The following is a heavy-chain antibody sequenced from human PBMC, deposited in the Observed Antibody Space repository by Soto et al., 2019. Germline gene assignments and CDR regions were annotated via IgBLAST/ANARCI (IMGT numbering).Heavy chain of an antibody. CDR3: ARAKVGSSNWFDP. CDR1: RYTFTRSD. D-gene: IGHD6-13*01. CDR2: MNPNSGNT. Sequence: SVTVSCNTFRYTFTRSDINWVRQATGQGLEWMGWMNPNSGNTGYAQKFQGRVTMTRNTSISTAYIELSSLRSEDTAMYYCARAKVGSSNWFDPWGQGTLVTVSS. J-gene: IGHJ5*02. V-gene: IGHV1-8*01.